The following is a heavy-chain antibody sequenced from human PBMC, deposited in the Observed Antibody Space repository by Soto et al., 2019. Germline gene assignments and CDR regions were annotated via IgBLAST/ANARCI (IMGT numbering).Heavy chain of an antibody. J-gene: IGHJ3*02. CDR2: INAGNGNT. D-gene: IGHD3-22*01. CDR3: ARAPNYYDSSGHAFDI. V-gene: IGHV1-3*01. CDR1: GYTFTSYA. Sequence: ASVKVSCKASGYTFTSYAMHWVRQAPGQRLEWMGWINAGNGNTKYLQKFQGRVTITRDTSASTAYMELSSLRSEDTAVYYCARAPNYYDSSGHAFDIWGQGTMVTVSS.